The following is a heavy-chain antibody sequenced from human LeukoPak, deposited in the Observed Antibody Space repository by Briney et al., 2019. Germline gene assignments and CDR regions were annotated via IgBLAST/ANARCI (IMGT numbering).Heavy chain of an antibody. V-gene: IGHV3-21*01. CDR3: ARDLSDILTGYSHDAFDI. CDR2: ISSSSSYI. J-gene: IGHJ3*02. Sequence: ASVKVSCKASGYTFTSYGMHWVRQAPGKGLEWVSSISSSSSYIYYADSVKGRFTISRDNAKNSLYLQMNSLRAEDTAVYYCARDLSDILTGYSHDAFDIWGQGTMVTVSS. CDR1: GYTFTSYG. D-gene: IGHD3-9*01.